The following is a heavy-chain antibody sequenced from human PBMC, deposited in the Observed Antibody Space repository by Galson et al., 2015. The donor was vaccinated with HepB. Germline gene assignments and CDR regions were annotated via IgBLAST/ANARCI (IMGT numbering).Heavy chain of an antibody. V-gene: IGHV3-33*01. CDR1: GFTFSSYG. Sequence: SLRLSCAASGFTFSSYGMHWVRQAPGKGLEWVAVIWYDGNNKYYADSVKGRFTISRDNSKNTLYLQMNSLRAEDTAVYYCARGLLYGSGSYYDYWGQGTLVTVSS. D-gene: IGHD3-10*01. J-gene: IGHJ4*02. CDR2: IWYDGNNK. CDR3: ARGLLYGSGSYYDY.